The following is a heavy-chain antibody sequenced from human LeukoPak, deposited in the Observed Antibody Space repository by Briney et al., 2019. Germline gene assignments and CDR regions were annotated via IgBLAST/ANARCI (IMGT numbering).Heavy chain of an antibody. CDR1: GGSFSGYY. V-gene: IGHV4-34*01. CDR3: ASPKMYDSSGYYYVGPFDY. D-gene: IGHD3-22*01. Sequence: PSETLSLTCAVYGGSFSGYYWSWIRQPPGKGLEWIGEINHSGSTNYNPSLKSRVTISVDTSKNQFSLKLSSVTAADTAVYYCASPKMYDSSGYYYVGPFDYRGQGTLVTVSS. CDR2: INHSGST. J-gene: IGHJ4*02.